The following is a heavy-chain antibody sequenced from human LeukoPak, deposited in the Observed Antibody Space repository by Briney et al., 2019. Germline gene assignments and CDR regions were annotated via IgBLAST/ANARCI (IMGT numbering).Heavy chain of an antibody. CDR1: GFTFSSYW. CDR2: IKQDGSEK. D-gene: IGHD3-16*01. V-gene: IGHV3-7*03. Sequence: GGSLRLSCAASGFTFSSYWMSWVRQAPGKGLEWVANIKQDGSEKYYVDSVKGRFTISRDNAKNSLYLQMNSLRAEDTALYYCAGGRREYYFDYWGQGTLVTASS. CDR3: AGGRREYYFDY. J-gene: IGHJ4*02.